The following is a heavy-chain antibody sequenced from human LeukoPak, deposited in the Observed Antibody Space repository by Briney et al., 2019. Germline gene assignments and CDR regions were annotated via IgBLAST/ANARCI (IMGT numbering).Heavy chain of an antibody. Sequence: PGGSLRLSCAASGFTFSSYAMHWVRQAPGKGLEWVAVISYDGSNKYYADSVEGRFTISRDNSKNTLYLQMNSLRAEDTAVYYCARDYYGSGSYFVTLDYWGQGTLVTVSS. D-gene: IGHD3-10*01. CDR1: GFTFSSYA. CDR2: ISYDGSNK. J-gene: IGHJ4*02. V-gene: IGHV3-30*04. CDR3: ARDYYGSGSYFVTLDY.